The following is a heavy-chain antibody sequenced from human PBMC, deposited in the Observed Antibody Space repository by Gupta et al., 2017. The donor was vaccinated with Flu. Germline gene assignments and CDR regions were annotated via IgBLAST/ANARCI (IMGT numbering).Heavy chain of an antibody. J-gene: IGHJ6*02. Sequence: QLQLQESGPGLLKPSYTLSLTCTVSGGSIHSSSYYWGWIRQPPGKGLEWIGTIYYSGSTYYNPSRKSRVTISVDTSKNQFSLRLSSVTAADTALYYCARTIVVVPAVIEYGMDVWGQGTTVTVSS. CDR3: ARTIVVVPAVIEYGMDV. CDR1: GGSIHSSSYY. V-gene: IGHV4-39*01. D-gene: IGHD2-2*01. CDR2: IYYSGST.